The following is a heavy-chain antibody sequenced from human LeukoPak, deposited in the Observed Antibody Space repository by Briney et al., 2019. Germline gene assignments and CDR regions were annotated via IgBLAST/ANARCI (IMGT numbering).Heavy chain of an antibody. Sequence: VASLKVSCKASGYTFTGYFIHWVRQAPGQGLEWMGWINPNSAGTNYAQKFQGRVTMTRDTSISTAYMELSRLRSDDTAVYYCARDERYDSSGYPFDYWGQGTLVTVSS. J-gene: IGHJ4*02. CDR3: ARDERYDSSGYPFDY. V-gene: IGHV1-2*02. D-gene: IGHD3-22*01. CDR2: INPNSAGT. CDR1: GYTFTGYF.